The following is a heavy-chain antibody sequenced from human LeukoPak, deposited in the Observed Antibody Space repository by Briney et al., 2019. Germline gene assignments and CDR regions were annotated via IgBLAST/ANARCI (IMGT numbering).Heavy chain of an antibody. CDR1: GISFSSYG. J-gene: IGHJ4*02. CDR2: IWYDASNK. V-gene: IGHV3-33*01. D-gene: IGHD3-9*01. Sequence: GRSLRLSCAASGISFSSYGMHWVRQAPGKELKWVTFIWYDASNKYYAESVKGRFTISRDNSRNTLFLQMNSLRAEDTAIYYCATDISTHYFGSWGQGTLVTVSS. CDR3: ATDISTHYFGS.